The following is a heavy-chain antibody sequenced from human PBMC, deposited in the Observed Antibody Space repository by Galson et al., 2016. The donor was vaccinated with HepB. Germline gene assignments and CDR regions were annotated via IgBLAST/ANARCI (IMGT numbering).Heavy chain of an antibody. CDR2: ISYDGSKK. CDR1: GFTFSNYA. V-gene: IGHV3-30*04. D-gene: IGHD6-13*01. CDR3: ARRYSSQLYNYYAMDV. Sequence: SLRLSCAASGFTFSNYAMNWVRQAPGKGLEWVAVISYDGSKKYYADSVKGRFTISRDNAKNTLYVQMNSLRAEDTAVYYCARRYSSQLYNYYAMDVWGQGTTVTVSS. J-gene: IGHJ6*02.